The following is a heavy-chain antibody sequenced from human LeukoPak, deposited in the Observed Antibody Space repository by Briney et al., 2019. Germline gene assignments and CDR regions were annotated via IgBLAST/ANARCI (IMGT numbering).Heavy chain of an antibody. D-gene: IGHD3-10*01. J-gene: IGHJ5*02. V-gene: IGHV3-23*01. CDR1: GFTFSSYA. Sequence: GGSLRLSCAASGFTFSSYAMSWVRQAPGKGLEWVSAISGSGGSTYYADSVKGRFTISRDNSKNTLYLQMNSLRAEDTAVYYCARDAGRFGELLGWFDPWGQGTLVTVSS. CDR3: ARDAGRFGELLGWFDP. CDR2: ISGSGGST.